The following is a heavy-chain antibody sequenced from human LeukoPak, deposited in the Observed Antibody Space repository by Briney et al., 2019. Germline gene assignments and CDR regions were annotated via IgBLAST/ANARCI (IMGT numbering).Heavy chain of an antibody. J-gene: IGHJ4*02. D-gene: IGHD1-26*01. CDR3: ARFRFSGSYKDY. CDR2: IYYSGST. Sequence: SETLSLTCTVSGGSISSSSYYWGWIRQPPGKGLEWIGTIYYSGSTFYNPSLKSRVTISVDTSKNQFSLKLSSVTAADTAVYYCARFRFSGSYKDYWGQGTLVTVSS. V-gene: IGHV4-39*01. CDR1: GGSISSSSYY.